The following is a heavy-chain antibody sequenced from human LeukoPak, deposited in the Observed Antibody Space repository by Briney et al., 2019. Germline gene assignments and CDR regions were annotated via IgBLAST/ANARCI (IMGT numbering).Heavy chain of an antibody. CDR3: AKMQGYFNL. CDR2: ITGSGDNT. J-gene: IGHJ2*01. V-gene: IGHV3-23*01. CDR1: GFTFTSQG. Sequence: GGSLRLSCAASGFTFTSQGMAWVGQAPAKGLEWVSAITGSGDNTYYADSVKGRFTISRNNSKNTLYLQMNSLSAEDTAVYYCAKMQGYFNLWGRGTLVTVSS.